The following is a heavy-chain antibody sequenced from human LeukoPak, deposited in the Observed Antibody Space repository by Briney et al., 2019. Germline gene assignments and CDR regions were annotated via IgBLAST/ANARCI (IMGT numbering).Heavy chain of an antibody. J-gene: IGHJ5*02. CDR2: IYYSGST. CDR3: ARHSWQFNWFDP. V-gene: IGHV4-39*01. D-gene: IGHD5-12*01. CDR1: GGSISSSSYY. Sequence: SETLSLTCTVSGGSISSSSYYWGWIRQPPGEGLEWIGSIYYSGSTYYNPSLKSRVTITVDTSKNQLSLKLSSVAAADTAVYYCARHSWQFNWFDPWGQGTLVTVSS.